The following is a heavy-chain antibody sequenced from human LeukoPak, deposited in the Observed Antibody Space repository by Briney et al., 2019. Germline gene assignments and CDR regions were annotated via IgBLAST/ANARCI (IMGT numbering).Heavy chain of an antibody. V-gene: IGHV4-59*08. Sequence: SETLSLTCTVSGGSISSYYWSWIRQPPGKGLEWIGYIYYSGGTNYNPSLKSRVTISVDTSKDQFSLKLSSVTAADTAVYYCARHHAGYCSGGSCYPELFDYWGQGTLVTVSS. J-gene: IGHJ4*02. D-gene: IGHD2-15*01. CDR3: ARHHAGYCSGGSCYPELFDY. CDR2: IYYSGGT. CDR1: GGSISSYY.